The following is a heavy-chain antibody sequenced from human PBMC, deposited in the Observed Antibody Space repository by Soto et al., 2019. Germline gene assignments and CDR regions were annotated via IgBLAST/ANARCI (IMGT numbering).Heavy chain of an antibody. Sequence: GSLRLSCAASGFTFSSYSMNWVRQAPGKGLEWVSYISSSSSTIYYADSVKGRFTISRDNAKNSLFLQMNSLRAEDTAVYYCAREAQGDYLDYWGQGTLVTVSS. D-gene: IGHD6-6*01. CDR2: ISSSSSTI. CDR3: AREAQGDYLDY. CDR1: GFTFSSYS. J-gene: IGHJ4*02. V-gene: IGHV3-48*01.